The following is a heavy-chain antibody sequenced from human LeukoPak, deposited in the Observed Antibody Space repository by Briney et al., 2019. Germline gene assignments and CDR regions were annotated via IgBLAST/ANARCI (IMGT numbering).Heavy chain of an antibody. V-gene: IGHV3-23*01. Sequence: GGSLRLSCAASGFTFSSYAMSWVRQAPGKGLEWVSANSGSGGSTYYADSVKGRFTISRDNSKNTLYLQMNSLRAEDTAVYYCAKEGYCGGDCRLYYYYMDVWGKGTTVTVSS. J-gene: IGHJ6*03. CDR1: GFTFSSYA. CDR2: NSGSGGST. CDR3: AKEGYCGGDCRLYYYYMDV. D-gene: IGHD2-21*02.